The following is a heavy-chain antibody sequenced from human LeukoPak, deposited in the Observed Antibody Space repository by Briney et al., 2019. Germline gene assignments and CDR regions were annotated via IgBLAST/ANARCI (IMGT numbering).Heavy chain of an antibody. Sequence: ASVKVSCKASGGTFSSYATSWVRQAPGQGLEWMGGIIPIFSTTNYAQKLQGRVTITADESTSTAYMELSSLRSEDTAVYYCALLATTVVTRFDYWGQGTLVTVSS. CDR3: ALLATTVVTRFDY. CDR2: IIPIFSTT. D-gene: IGHD4-23*01. CDR1: GGTFSSYA. V-gene: IGHV1-69*13. J-gene: IGHJ4*02.